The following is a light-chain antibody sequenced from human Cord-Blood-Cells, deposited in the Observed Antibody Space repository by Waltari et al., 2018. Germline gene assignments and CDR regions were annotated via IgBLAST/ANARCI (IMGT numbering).Light chain of an antibody. CDR3: QQYYSTPYT. V-gene: IGKV4-1*01. J-gene: IGKJ2*01. CDR2: WAS. Sequence: DIVMTQSLDSLAVSLGGRATINCNSSQSVLYSSNNKNYLAWYQQKPGQPPKLLIYWASTRESGVPDRFSGSGSGTDFTLTISSLQAEDVAVYYCQQYYSTPYTFGQGTKLEIK. CDR1: QSVLYSSNNKNY.